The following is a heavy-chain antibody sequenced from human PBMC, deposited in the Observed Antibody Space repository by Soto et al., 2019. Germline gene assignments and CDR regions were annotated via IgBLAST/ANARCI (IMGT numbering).Heavy chain of an antibody. CDR3: ARAPKVSGSSQTRRDF. CDR1: SGSFSGYY. Sequence: PSETLSLTCSIYSGSFSGYYWSWLRQPPGKGLEWIGEISQSGNTNYSPSLKSRVSISLDTSKKQFSLNLAAVSAADTAVYYCARAPKVSGSSQTRRDFWGQGTLVTVSS. D-gene: IGHD6-6*01. V-gene: IGHV4-34*01. CDR2: ISQSGNT. J-gene: IGHJ4*02.